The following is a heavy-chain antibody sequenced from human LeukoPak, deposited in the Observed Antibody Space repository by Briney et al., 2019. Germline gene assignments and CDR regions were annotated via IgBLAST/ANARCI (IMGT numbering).Heavy chain of an antibody. Sequence: GGSLRLSCAASAFTFNTYWMHWVRQVPGRGLEWVSRINGDESSTNYADSVKGRFTISRENGKETLYVDMNSLTPEDTAVYYCARGAKWAYYFDYWGQGTLVTVSS. CDR2: INGDESST. CDR1: AFTFNTYW. J-gene: IGHJ4*02. CDR3: ARGAKWAYYFDY. V-gene: IGHV3-74*01. D-gene: IGHD1-26*01.